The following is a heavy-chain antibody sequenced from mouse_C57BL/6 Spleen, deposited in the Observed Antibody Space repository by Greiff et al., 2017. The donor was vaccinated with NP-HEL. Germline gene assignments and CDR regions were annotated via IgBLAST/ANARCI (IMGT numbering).Heavy chain of an antibody. CDR3: ARDRVTGTEDYYARDY. D-gene: IGHD2-13*01. J-gene: IGHJ4*01. CDR1: GFTFSSYA. V-gene: IGHV5-4*01. CDR2: ISDGGSYT. Sequence: EVKLVESGGGLVKPGGSLKLSCAASGFTFSSYAMSWVRQTPEKRLEWVATISDGGSYTYYPDNVKGRFTISRDNAKNNLYLQMSHLKSEDTAMYYCARDRVTGTEDYYARDYWGQGTSVTVSA.